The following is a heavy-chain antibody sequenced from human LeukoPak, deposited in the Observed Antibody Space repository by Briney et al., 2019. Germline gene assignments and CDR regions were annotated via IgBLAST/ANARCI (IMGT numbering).Heavy chain of an antibody. J-gene: IGHJ4*02. CDR1: GGTFSGYA. Sequence: ASVKVSCKASGGTFSGYAISWVRQAPGQGLEWMGGIIPIFGTANYAQKFQGRVTITADESTSTAYMELSSLRSEDTAVYYCARAQGIQLWLMGDYWGQGTLVTVSS. CDR3: ARAQGIQLWLMGDY. V-gene: IGHV1-69*13. CDR2: IIPIFGTA. D-gene: IGHD5-18*01.